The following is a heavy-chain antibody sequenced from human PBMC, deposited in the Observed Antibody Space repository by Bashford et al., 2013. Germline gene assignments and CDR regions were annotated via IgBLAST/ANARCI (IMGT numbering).Heavy chain of an antibody. Sequence: GSLRLSCAASGFSFSTHEMNWVRQPPGKGLEWVSYISNRGTTIYYADSVKGRFTISRDNAKNSLYLQMNSLRAEDTAVYYCTTSYYNGLDVWGQGDHGHRLL. D-gene: IGHD1-1*01. CDR1: GFSFSTHE. CDR2: ISNRGTTI. J-gene: IGHJ6*02. CDR3: TTSYYNGLDV. V-gene: IGHV3-48*03.